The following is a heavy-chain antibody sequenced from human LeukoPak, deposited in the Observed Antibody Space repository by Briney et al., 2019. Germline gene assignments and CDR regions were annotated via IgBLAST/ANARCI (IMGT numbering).Heavy chain of an antibody. Sequence: PGGSLRLSCAASGFTFSNAWMSWVRQAPGKGLEWVGRIKSKTDGGTTDYAAPVKGRFTISRDDSKNTLYLQMNSLKTEDTAVYYCTTYRADFWGLRYYYYMDVWGKGTTVTVSS. J-gene: IGHJ6*03. CDR1: GFTFSNAW. CDR2: IKSKTDGGTT. CDR3: TTYRADFWGLRYYYYMDV. D-gene: IGHD3-3*01. V-gene: IGHV3-15*01.